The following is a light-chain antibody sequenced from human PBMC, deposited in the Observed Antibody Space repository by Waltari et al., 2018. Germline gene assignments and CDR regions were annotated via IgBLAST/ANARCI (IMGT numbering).Light chain of an antibody. V-gene: IGLV2-14*01. CDR3: SSYTSSIL. Sequence: QSALTQPASVSGSPGQSITISCTGTSSDVGGYNYVSWYQQHPGKAPKLMIYDVSKRPSGFSNRFSGSKSGTTASLTISGLQAEDEADYYCSSYTSSILFGGVTKLTVL. CDR2: DVS. J-gene: IGLJ2*01. CDR1: SSDVGGYNY.